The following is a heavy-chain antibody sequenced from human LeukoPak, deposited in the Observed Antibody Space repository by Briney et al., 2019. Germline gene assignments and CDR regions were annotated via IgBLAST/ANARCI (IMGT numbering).Heavy chain of an antibody. D-gene: IGHD6-13*01. CDR2: IRQDGSEK. Sequence: GGSLRLSCAASGFSFSSYWMSWVRQAPGKGLEWVANIRQDGSEKYYLDSVKGRFTISRDNAKDSVHLQMNSLRAEDTAVYYCAKDSGSGIAAAGPYYYYMDVWGKGTTVTVSS. V-gene: IGHV3-7*01. CDR1: GFSFSSYW. J-gene: IGHJ6*03. CDR3: AKDSGSGIAAAGPYYYYMDV.